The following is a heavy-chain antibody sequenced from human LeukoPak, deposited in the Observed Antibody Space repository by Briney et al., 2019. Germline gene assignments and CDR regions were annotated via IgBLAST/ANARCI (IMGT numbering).Heavy chain of an antibody. CDR2: IFPSGGEI. Sequence: QPGGSLRLSCAASGFTFSTFAMIWVRQPPGKGLEWVSSIFPSGGEIHYADSVKGRFTISRDNSKNTLYLQMNSLRAEDTAVYYCAKARPYSSGWYEWPFDYWGQGTLVTVSS. CDR1: GFTFSTFA. CDR3: AKARPYSSGWYEWPFDY. V-gene: IGHV3-23*01. J-gene: IGHJ4*02. D-gene: IGHD6-19*01.